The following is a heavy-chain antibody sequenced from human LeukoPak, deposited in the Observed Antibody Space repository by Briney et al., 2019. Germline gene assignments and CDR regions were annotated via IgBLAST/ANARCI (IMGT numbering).Heavy chain of an antibody. CDR2: IKQDGSEK. Sequence: PGGSLRLSCAASGFTFSSYGMHWVRQAPGKGLEWVANIKQDGSEKYYVDSVKGRFTISRDNAKNSLYLQMNSLRAEDTAVYYCARDWDGSSDYWGQGTLVTVSS. V-gene: IGHV3-7*01. J-gene: IGHJ4*02. CDR1: GFTFSSYG. D-gene: IGHD6-13*01. CDR3: ARDWDGSSDY.